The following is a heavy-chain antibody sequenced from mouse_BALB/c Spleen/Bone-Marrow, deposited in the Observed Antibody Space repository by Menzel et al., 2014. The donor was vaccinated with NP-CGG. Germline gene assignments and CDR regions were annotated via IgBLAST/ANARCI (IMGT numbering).Heavy chain of an antibody. CDR1: GYTFTDYW. D-gene: IGHD1-1*01. CDR3: ARRYGSLWYFDV. CDR2: INPSSGYT. J-gene: IGHJ1*01. V-gene: IGHV1-7*01. Sequence: QVQLQQSGAELAKPGASVKMSCKASGYTFTDYWMHWVKQRPGQGLEWFGYINPSSGYTEYNQKFKDKATLTADKSSSTAYMQLNILTSEDSAVYYCARRYGSLWYFDVWGAGTTVTVSS.